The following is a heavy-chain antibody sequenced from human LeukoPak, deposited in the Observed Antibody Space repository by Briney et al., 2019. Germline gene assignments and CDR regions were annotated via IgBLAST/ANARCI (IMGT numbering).Heavy chain of an antibody. CDR2: IYTSGST. J-gene: IGHJ5*02. CDR1: GGSISSYY. V-gene: IGHV4-4*07. D-gene: IGHD2-21*02. Sequence: SETLSLTCTVSGGSISSYYWSWIRQPAGKGLEWIGRIYTSGSTSYNPSLKSRVTISVDKSKNQFSLKLSSVTAADTAVYYCARDLAYCGGDCPFNWFDPWGQGTLVTVSS. CDR3: ARDLAYCGGDCPFNWFDP.